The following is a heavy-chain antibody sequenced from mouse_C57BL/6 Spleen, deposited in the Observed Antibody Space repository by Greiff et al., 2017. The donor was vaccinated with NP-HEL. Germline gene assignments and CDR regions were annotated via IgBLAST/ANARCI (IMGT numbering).Heavy chain of an antibody. D-gene: IGHD2-5*01. CDR3: ARYPPAYYSNYYAMDY. CDR2: IDPSDSYT. Sequence: QVQLQQPGAELVKPGASVKLSCKASGYTFTSYWMQWVKQRPGQGLEWIGEIDPSDSYTNSNQKFKGKATLTVDTSSSTAYMQLSSLTSEDSAVYYCARYPPAYYSNYYAMDYWGQGTSVTVSS. V-gene: IGHV1-50*01. CDR1: GYTFTSYW. J-gene: IGHJ4*01.